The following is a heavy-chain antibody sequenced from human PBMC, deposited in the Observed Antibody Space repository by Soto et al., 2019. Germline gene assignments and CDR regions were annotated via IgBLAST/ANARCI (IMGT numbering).Heavy chain of an antibody. CDR1: GGSISSYY. CDR3: AREVVYYDTGSSQFYY. Sequence: PSETLSLTCTVSGGSISSYYWSWIRQPPGKELEWIGYIYYSGSTNYNPSLKSRVTISVDTSKNQFSLKLSSVTAADTAVYYCAREVVYYDTGSSQFYYCGQRDVVTVS. J-gene: IGHJ4*01. CDR2: IYYSGST. D-gene: IGHD3-16*01. V-gene: IGHV4-59*12.